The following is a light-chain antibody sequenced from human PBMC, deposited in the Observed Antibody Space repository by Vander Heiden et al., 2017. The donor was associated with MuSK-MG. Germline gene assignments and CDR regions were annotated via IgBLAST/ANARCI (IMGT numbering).Light chain of an antibody. J-gene: IGKJ4*01. V-gene: IGKV1-39*01. CDR3: QQSDSTPYT. CDR2: AAS. Sequence: IQMSPSPSPLSASVGDRVTLTCRASQSISSYLNWYQQKPGKAPKLLIYAASSLQSGVPSRFSGSGSGTDFTLTISSLQPEDFATYYCQQSDSTPYTFGGGTKLEIK. CDR1: QSISSY.